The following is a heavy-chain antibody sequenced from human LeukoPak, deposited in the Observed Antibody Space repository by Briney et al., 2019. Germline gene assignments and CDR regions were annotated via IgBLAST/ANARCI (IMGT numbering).Heavy chain of an antibody. Sequence: GGSLRLSCSASGFTFCNYEMNWVRPAPGKGREGLSYISSSGSSIYYADSVKGRFTIYRDNATNSLYLQMNSLRAEDTAVYYCARDTGDIAVVPAAMGFFDYWGQGTLVTASS. CDR3: ARDTGDIAVVPAAMGFFDY. CDR2: ISSSGSSI. CDR1: GFTFCNYE. J-gene: IGHJ4*02. V-gene: IGHV3-48*03. D-gene: IGHD2-2*01.